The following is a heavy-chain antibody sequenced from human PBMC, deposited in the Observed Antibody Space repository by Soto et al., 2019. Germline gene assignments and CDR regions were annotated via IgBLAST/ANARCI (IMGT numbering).Heavy chain of an antibody. CDR1: GGSFGSSA. V-gene: IGHV1-69*01. CDR2: IIPVFDKA. CDR3: ARLRRDWGDAFDL. J-gene: IGHJ3*01. D-gene: IGHD3-16*01. Sequence: QVQLVQSGADVKKPGSSVKASCKTSGGSFGSSAISWVRQAPAQGLEWMGEIIPVFDKANYAHNFQGRLTITADELTGTVFMELSSLRSEDTAVYFCARLRRDWGDAFDLWGLGTFVTVSS.